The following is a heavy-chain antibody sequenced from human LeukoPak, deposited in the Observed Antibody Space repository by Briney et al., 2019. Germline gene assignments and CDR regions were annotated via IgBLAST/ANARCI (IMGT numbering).Heavy chain of an antibody. V-gene: IGHV3-73*01. D-gene: IGHD4-23*01. CDR1: GFTFSGSA. J-gene: IGHJ6*02. CDR2: IKTKAESYAT. Sequence: GGSLRLSCAASGFTFSGSAIHWVRQASGKGLEWVARIKTKAESYATAYVASVKGRFTISRDDSKNTAYLQMDSLKTEDTAMYYCTRLSGGNSDSYYYGLDVWGQGTTVTVS. CDR3: TRLSGGNSDSYYYGLDV.